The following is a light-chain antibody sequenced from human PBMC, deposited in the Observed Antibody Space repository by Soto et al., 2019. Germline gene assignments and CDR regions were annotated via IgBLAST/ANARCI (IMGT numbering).Light chain of an antibody. CDR1: QGIGET. CDR3: QQYGTSPLT. V-gene: IGKV3-20*01. J-gene: IGKJ4*01. Sequence: EIIMTQSPATLSVSPGEGVTLSCRASQGIGETLAWYQHKPGQTPRLLIYDTSARATGIPDRFSGSGSGTDFTLTISRLEPEDFAVYYCQQYGTSPLTFGGGTKVDIK. CDR2: DTS.